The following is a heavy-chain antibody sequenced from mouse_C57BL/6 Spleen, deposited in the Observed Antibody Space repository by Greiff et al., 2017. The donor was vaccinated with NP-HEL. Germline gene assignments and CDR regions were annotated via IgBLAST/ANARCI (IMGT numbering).Heavy chain of an antibody. Sequence: QVQLQQPGAELVKPGASVKLSCKASGYTFTSYWMHWVKQRPGQGLEWIGMIHPNSGSTNYNEKFKSKATLTVDKSSSTAYMQLSSLTSEDSAVYYCVTGYYYGSSYYFDYWGQGTTLTVSS. CDR3: VTGYYYGSSYYFDY. CDR2: IHPNSGST. D-gene: IGHD1-1*01. V-gene: IGHV1-64*01. CDR1: GYTFTSYW. J-gene: IGHJ2*01.